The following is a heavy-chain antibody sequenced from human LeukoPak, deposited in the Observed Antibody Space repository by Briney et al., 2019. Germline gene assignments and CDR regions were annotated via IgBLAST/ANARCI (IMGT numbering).Heavy chain of an antibody. D-gene: IGHD5-24*01. CDR2: IYPADPDT. Sequence: GESLKISCKGSGYSFPNYWIGWVRQMPGQGLEWMGIIYPADPDTRYSPAFQGQVTISADKSINTAYLQWTSLKASDTAMYYCARRKGDGYNSPFDYWGQGTLVTVAS. CDR3: ARRKGDGYNSPFDY. J-gene: IGHJ4*02. CDR1: GYSFPNYW. V-gene: IGHV5-51*01.